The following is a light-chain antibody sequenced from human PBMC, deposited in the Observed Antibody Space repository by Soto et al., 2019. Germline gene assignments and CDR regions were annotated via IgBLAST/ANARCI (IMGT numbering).Light chain of an antibody. CDR1: QGTSNF. CDR2: AAS. J-gene: IGKJ2*01. CDR3: QKYNSAPYT. V-gene: IGKV1-27*01. Sequence: DIPMTQSPSSLSASVGDRVTITCRASQGTSNFLAWYQQKPGKVPKLLIYAASTLQSGFPSRFSGSGSGTDFTLTISSLQPEDVAIYYCQKYNSAPYTFGQGTKLEIK.